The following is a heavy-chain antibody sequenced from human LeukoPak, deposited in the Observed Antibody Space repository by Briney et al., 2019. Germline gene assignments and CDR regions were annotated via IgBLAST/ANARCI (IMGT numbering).Heavy chain of an antibody. CDR2: FSGSGGST. CDR1: GFTFSTYA. J-gene: IGHJ4*02. V-gene: IGHV3-23*01. CDR3: AKAVSYGSEDY. D-gene: IGHD5-18*01. Sequence: GGSLRLSCAASGFTFSTYAMSWVRQAPGKGLEWVSTFSGSGGSTYYADSVKGRFTISRDNSKNTLYLQMNSLRAGDTAVYYCAKAVSYGSEDYWGQGTLVTVSS.